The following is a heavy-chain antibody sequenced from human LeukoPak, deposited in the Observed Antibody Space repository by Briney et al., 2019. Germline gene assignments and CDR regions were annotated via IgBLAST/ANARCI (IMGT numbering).Heavy chain of an antibody. CDR3: ARDPPTEEITIFGVACYYYGMDV. D-gene: IGHD3-3*01. Sequence: ASVKVSCKASGYTFTGYYMRWVRQAPGQGLEWMGWINPNSGGTNYVQKFQGRVTMTRDTSISTAYMELSRLRSDDTAVYYCARDPPTEEITIFGVACYYYGMDVWGQGTTVTVSS. CDR1: GYTFTGYY. J-gene: IGHJ6*02. CDR2: INPNSGGT. V-gene: IGHV1-2*02.